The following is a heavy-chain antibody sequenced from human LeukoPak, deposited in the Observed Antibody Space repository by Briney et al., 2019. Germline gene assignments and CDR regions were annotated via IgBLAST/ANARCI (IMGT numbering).Heavy chain of an antibody. CDR2: VSYDGTNK. J-gene: IGHJ4*02. V-gene: IGHV3-30*18. D-gene: IGHD6-13*01. Sequence: GGSLRVSCAASGFTFTTYGMHWVRPAPGKGLEGVAVVSYDGTNKYYADSVKGRFTISRDSSKNTLYLQMNSLRAEDTAVYYCAKGYDSSSWHYFDYWGQGTLVTVSS. CDR3: AKGYDSSSWHYFDY. CDR1: GFTFTTYG.